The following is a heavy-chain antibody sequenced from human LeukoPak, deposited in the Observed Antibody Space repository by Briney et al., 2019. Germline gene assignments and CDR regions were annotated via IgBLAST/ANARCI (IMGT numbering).Heavy chain of an antibody. D-gene: IGHD3-10*01. V-gene: IGHV3-30-3*01. Sequence: WGSLRLSCAASGFTFSSYAIHWVRQPPGKGLEWVALISYDGSNKYYADSVKGRFTISRDNSKNTLYLQMNSLRAEDTAMFYCARGPGTMVRGVVNWFDPWGQGNRLRVSS. CDR1: GFTFSSYA. J-gene: IGHJ5*02. CDR3: ARGPGTMVRGVVNWFDP. CDR2: ISYDGSNK.